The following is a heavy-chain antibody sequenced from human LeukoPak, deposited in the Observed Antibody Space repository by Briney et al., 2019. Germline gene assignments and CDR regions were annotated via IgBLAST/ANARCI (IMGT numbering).Heavy chain of an antibody. J-gene: IGHJ6*03. CDR3: ARDSSSELELLFGPYYYYYMDV. CDR2: ISYDGSNK. CDR1: GFTFSSYG. Sequence: PGGSLRLSCAASGFTFSSYGMHWVRQAPGKGLEWVAVISYDGSNKYYADSVKGRFTISRDNSKNTLYLQMNSLRAEDTAVYYCARDSSSELELLFGPYYYYYMDVWGKGTTVTVSS. D-gene: IGHD1-7*01. V-gene: IGHV3-30*03.